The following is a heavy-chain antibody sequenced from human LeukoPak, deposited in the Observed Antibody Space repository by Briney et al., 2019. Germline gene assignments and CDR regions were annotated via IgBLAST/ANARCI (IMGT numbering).Heavy chain of an antibody. V-gene: IGHV4-59*08. Sequence: SSETLSITCTVSGGSISSYCWSWIRQPPGKGLEWIGYIYYNETTNYNPSLKSRVTISVDTSKNHFSLKLSSVTAADTAVYYCARSAYGSRWYSSDYWGQGTLVTVSS. J-gene: IGHJ4*02. CDR1: GGSISSYC. D-gene: IGHD6-13*01. CDR2: IYYNETT. CDR3: ARSAYGSRWYSSDY.